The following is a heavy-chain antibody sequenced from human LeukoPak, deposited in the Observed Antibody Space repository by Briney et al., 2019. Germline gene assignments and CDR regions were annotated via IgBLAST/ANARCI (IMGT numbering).Heavy chain of an antibody. D-gene: IGHD5-12*01. CDR1: GGSISSGSYY. J-gene: IGHJ4*02. Sequence: PSETLSLTCTVSGGSISSGSYYWSWIRQPAGKGLEWIGRIYTSGSTNYNPSLKSRVTISVDTSKNQFSLKLSSVTAADTAVYYCARDSGYHSYFDYWGQGTLVTVSS. CDR2: IYTSGST. CDR3: ARDSGYHSYFDY. V-gene: IGHV4-61*02.